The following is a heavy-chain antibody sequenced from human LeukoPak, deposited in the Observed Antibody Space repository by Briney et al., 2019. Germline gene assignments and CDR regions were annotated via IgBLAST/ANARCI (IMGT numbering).Heavy chain of an antibody. V-gene: IGHV3-64D*06. CDR2: INKNGDRT. CDR3: VSDRWGSIYY. Sequence: AGGSLRLSCSVSGFIVTTYAMHWVRQAPGKGLEYVAIINKNGDRTYYADSVKGRFTISRDNSKNTLYLQMSSLRVEDTAVYYCVSDRWGSIYYWGRGTLVTVSS. J-gene: IGHJ4*02. CDR1: GFIVTTYA. D-gene: IGHD7-27*01.